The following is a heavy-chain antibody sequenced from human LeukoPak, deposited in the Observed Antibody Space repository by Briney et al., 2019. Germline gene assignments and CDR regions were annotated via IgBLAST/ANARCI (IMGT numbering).Heavy chain of an antibody. J-gene: IGHJ4*02. CDR1: GFTFSSYG. D-gene: IGHD3-22*01. V-gene: IGHV3-23*01. CDR2: ISGSGGST. CDR3: ARYYDYDSRGYYYYFDY. Sequence: PGGSLRLSCAASGFTFSSYGMSWVRQAPGKGLEWVSAISGSGGSTYYADSVKGRFTISRDNSKNTLYLQMNSLRAEDTALYYCARYYDYDSRGYYYYFDYWGQGTLVTVSS.